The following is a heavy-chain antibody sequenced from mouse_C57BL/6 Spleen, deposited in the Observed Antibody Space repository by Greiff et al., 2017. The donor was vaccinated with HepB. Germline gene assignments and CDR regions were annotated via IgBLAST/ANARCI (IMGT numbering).Heavy chain of an antibody. J-gene: IGHJ4*01. V-gene: IGHV5-16*01. CDR1: GFTFSDYY. CDR2: INYDGSST. CDR3: ARVGEAAMDY. Sequence: EVMLVESEGGLVQPGSSMKLSCTASGFTFSDYYMAWVRQVPEKGLEWVANINYDGSSTYYLDSLKSRFIISRDNAKNILYLQMSSLKSEDTATYYCARVGEAAMDYWGQGTSVTVSS.